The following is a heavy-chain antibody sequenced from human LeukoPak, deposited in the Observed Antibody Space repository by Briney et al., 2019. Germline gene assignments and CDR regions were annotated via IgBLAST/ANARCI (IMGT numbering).Heavy chain of an antibody. D-gene: IGHD3-22*01. CDR2: IIPIFGTA. CDR1: GYTFTGYN. V-gene: IGHV1-69*13. J-gene: IGHJ3*02. CDR3: ARPYYDSSGYYSLDAFDI. Sequence: GASVKVSCKASGYTFTGYNTNWVRQAPGQGLEWMGGIIPIFGTANYAQKFQGRVTITADESTSTAYMELSSLRSEDTAVYYCARPYYDSSGYYSLDAFDIWGQGTMVTVSS.